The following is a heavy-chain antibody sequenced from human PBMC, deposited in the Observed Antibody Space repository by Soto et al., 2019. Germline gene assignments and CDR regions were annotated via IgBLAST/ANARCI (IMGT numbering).Heavy chain of an antibody. CDR3: AKTHLGPFDY. Sequence: PSETLSLTCSVSGGSINRSPYYWDWIRQSPGKGLEWIGYIYYSGSTYYNPSLKSRVTISVDTSKNQFSLKLSSVTAADAAVYYCAKTHLGPFDYWGQGTLVTVS. CDR1: GGSINRSPYY. D-gene: IGHD3-16*01. J-gene: IGHJ4*02. CDR2: IYYSGST. V-gene: IGHV4-31*03.